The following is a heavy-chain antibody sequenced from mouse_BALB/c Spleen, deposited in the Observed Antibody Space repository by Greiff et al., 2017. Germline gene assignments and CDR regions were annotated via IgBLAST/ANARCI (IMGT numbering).Heavy chain of an antibody. J-gene: IGHJ4*01. Sequence: EVQVVESGPGLVKPSQSLSLTCSVTGYSITSGYYWNWIRQFPGNKLEWMGYISYDGSNNYNPSLKNRISITRDTSKNQFFLKLNSVTTEDTATYYCARTVVPAMDYWGQGTSVTVSS. CDR1: GYSITSGYY. CDR3: ARTVVPAMDY. V-gene: IGHV3-6*02. CDR2: ISYDGSN. D-gene: IGHD1-1*01.